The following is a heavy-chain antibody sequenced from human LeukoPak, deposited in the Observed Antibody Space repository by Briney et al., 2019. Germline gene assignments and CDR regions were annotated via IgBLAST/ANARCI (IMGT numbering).Heavy chain of an antibody. CDR3: ARDPERVLTGTTSHAFDI. Sequence: GASVKVSCKASGGTFSSYAISWVRQAPGQGLEWMGRIIPILGIANYAQEFQGRVTITADKSTSTAYMELSSLRSEDTAVYYCARDPERVLTGTTSHAFDIWGQGTMVTVSS. D-gene: IGHD1-7*01. V-gene: IGHV1-69*04. CDR2: IIPILGIA. CDR1: GGTFSSYA. J-gene: IGHJ3*02.